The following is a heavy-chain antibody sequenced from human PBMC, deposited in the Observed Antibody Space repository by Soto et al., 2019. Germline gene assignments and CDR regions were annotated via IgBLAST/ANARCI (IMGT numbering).Heavy chain of an antibody. J-gene: IGHJ4*02. CDR3: AREGSAAAGRPGY. D-gene: IGHD6-13*01. CDR2: IKQDGSEK. Sequence: EVQLVESGGGLVQPGGSLRLSCAASGFTFSSYWMSWVRQAPGKGLEWVANIKQDGSEKYYVDSVKGRFTISRDNAKNSLYLQMNSLRAEDTAVYYCAREGSAAAGRPGYWSQGTLVTVSS. CDR1: GFTFSSYW. V-gene: IGHV3-7*01.